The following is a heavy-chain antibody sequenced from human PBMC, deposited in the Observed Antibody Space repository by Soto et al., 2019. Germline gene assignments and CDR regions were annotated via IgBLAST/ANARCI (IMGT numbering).Heavy chain of an antibody. D-gene: IGHD5-12*01. CDR2: ISAYNGNT. J-gene: IGHJ6*02. CDR3: ARSGYDYYYGMDV. Sequence: ASVKVSCKASGYTFTSYGISWVRQAPGQGLEWMGWISAYNGNTNYAQKLQGRVTMTTDTSTGTAYMELRSLRSDDTAVYYCARSGYDYYYGMDVWGQGTTVTVSS. CDR1: GYTFTSYG. V-gene: IGHV1-18*04.